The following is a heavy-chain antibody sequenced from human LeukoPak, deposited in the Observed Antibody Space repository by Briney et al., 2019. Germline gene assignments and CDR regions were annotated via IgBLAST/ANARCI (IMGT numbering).Heavy chain of an antibody. D-gene: IGHD5-18*01. Sequence: PGRPLRLSCAASGFTFSSYGMHWVRQAPGKGLEWVAVIWYDGSNKYYADSVKGRFTISRDNSKNTLYLQMNSLRAEDTAVYYCARGRGYPLDAFDIWGQGTMVTVSS. J-gene: IGHJ3*02. CDR2: IWYDGSNK. V-gene: IGHV3-33*01. CDR1: GFTFSSYG. CDR3: ARGRGYPLDAFDI.